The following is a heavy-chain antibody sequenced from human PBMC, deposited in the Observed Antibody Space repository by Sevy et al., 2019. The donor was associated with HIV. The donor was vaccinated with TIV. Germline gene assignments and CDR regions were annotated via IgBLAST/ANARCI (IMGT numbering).Heavy chain of an antibody. J-gene: IGHJ3*02. V-gene: IGHV3-21*06. CDR1: GFTFSTYT. CDR3: ARGGSNYCYEAFDI. Sequence: GGSLRLSCAPSGFTFSTYTINWVRQAPGKGLEWVSSITVSSSYINYADSMKGRITITRDNVKNSLFLQMKCLRAEDTAVYYCARGGSNYCYEAFDIWGQGTMVTVSS. CDR2: ITVSSSYI. D-gene: IGHD2-21*02.